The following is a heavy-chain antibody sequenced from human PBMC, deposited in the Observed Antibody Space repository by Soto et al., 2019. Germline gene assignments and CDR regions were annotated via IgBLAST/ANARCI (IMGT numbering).Heavy chain of an antibody. Sequence: QVQLQESGPGLVKPSQTLSLTCTVSGGSISSGGYYWSWIRQHPGKGLEWIGYIYYSGSTYYNPSLKRRVTISVDTSKNQFSLKLSSVTAADTAVYYCARLYSSSWDPFDYWGQGTLVTVSS. D-gene: IGHD6-13*01. J-gene: IGHJ4*02. CDR3: ARLYSSSWDPFDY. CDR2: IYYSGST. V-gene: IGHV4-31*03. CDR1: GGSISSGGYY.